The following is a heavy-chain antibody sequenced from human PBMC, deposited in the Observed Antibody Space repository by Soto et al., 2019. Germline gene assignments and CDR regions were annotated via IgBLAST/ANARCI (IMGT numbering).Heavy chain of an antibody. CDR2: ISGHGNAT. Sequence: WGSLRLSCAASGFPFTGYAMSWVRHAPGKGLEWVSAISGHGNATFYADSVKGRFTISRDNSKNTLYLHINSLRAEDTALYYCAHSRVSMVPGLIILPTQWAQGTLV. J-gene: IGHJ4*02. D-gene: IGHD3-10*01. CDR3: AHSRVSMVPGLIILPTQ. V-gene: IGHV3-23*01. CDR1: GFPFTGYA.